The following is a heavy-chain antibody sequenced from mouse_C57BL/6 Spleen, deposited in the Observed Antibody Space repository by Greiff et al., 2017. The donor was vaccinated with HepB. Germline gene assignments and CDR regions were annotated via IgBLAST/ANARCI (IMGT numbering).Heavy chain of an antibody. V-gene: IGHV5-4*01. CDR3: ARDNYYGSSPYYAMDY. J-gene: IGHJ4*01. CDR1: GFTFSSYA. D-gene: IGHD1-1*01. Sequence: DVMLVESGGGLVKPGGSLKLSCAASGFTFSSYAMSWVRQTPEKRLEWVATISDGGSYTYYPDNVKGRFTISRDNAKNNLYLQMSHLKSEDTAMYYCARDNYYGSSPYYAMDYWGQGTSVTVSS. CDR2: ISDGGSYT.